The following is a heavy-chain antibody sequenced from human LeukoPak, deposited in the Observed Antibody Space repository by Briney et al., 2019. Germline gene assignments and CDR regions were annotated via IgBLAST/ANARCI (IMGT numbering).Heavy chain of an antibody. V-gene: IGHV4-30-4*08. Sequence: PSQTLSLTCTVSGGSLSSGDYYWSWIRQPPGKGLEWIGYIYYSGSTYYNPSLKSRVTISVDTSKNQFSLKLSSVTAADTAVYYCARGVVVVPAATNWFDPWGQGTLVTVSS. D-gene: IGHD2-2*01. J-gene: IGHJ5*02. CDR3: ARGVVVVPAATNWFDP. CDR1: GGSLSSGDYY. CDR2: IYYSGST.